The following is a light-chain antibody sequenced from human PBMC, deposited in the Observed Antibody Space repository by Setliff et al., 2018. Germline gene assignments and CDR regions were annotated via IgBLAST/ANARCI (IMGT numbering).Light chain of an antibody. J-gene: IGLJ3*02. V-gene: IGLV2-14*01. CDR1: ASDVGAYNY. CDR2: DVN. CDR3: CSHTTSSTWV. Sequence: QSALTQPASVSGSPGQSITISCTGTASDVGAYNYVSWYQQHPGKAPNLMIYDVNNRPSGVSNRFSGSKSGNTASLTISGLQAEDEADYYCCSHTTSSTWVFGGGTKVTVL.